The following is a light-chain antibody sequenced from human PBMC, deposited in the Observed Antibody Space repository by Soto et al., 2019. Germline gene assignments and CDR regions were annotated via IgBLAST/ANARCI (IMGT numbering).Light chain of an antibody. CDR3: QQYNNWPPYT. J-gene: IGKJ2*01. V-gene: IGKV3-15*01. CDR2: GAS. CDR1: QSVSSK. Sequence: EIVMTQSPATLSVSPGERATLSCRASQSVSSKLAWYQQKPGQAPRLLIYGASTRATGIPARFSGSGSGTEFTLTISSLQSEDFAVYYCQQYNNWPPYTLGQGTKLEIK.